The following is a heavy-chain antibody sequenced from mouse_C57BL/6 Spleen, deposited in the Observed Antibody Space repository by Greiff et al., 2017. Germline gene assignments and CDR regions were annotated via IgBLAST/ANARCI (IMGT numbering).Heavy chain of an antibody. CDR2: INPSTGGT. CDR1: GYSFTGYY. V-gene: IGHV1-42*01. J-gene: IGHJ2*01. CDR3: ARWSGYNYFDY. Sequence: VQLQQSGPELVKPGASVKISCKASGYSFTGYYMNWVKQSPEKSLEWIGEINPSTGGTTYNQKFKAKATLTVDKSSSTAYMQLKSLTSEDSAVYYCARWSGYNYFDYWGQGTTLTVSS. D-gene: IGHD1-3*01.